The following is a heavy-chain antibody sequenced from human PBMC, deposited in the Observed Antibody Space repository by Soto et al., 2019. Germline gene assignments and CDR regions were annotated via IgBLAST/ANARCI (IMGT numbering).Heavy chain of an antibody. Sequence: GSLRLSCAASGFTFSSYSMNWVRQAPGKGLEWVSYISSSSSTIYYADSVKGRFTISRDNAKNSLYLQMNSLRDEDTAVYYCAGHEYRSSSYGTDVGGQGTTVTVSS. CDR3: AGHEYRSSSYGTDV. CDR1: GFTFSSYS. V-gene: IGHV3-48*02. J-gene: IGHJ6*02. D-gene: IGHD6-6*01. CDR2: ISSSSSTI.